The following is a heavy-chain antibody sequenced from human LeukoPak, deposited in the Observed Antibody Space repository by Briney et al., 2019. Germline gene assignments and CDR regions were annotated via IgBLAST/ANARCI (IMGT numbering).Heavy chain of an antibody. CDR3: STEIYYYDSSGYSR. CDR2: ISAYNGNT. CDR1: GYTFTSYG. Sequence: ASVKVSCNASGYTFTSYGISWVRQAPGQGLEWMGWISAYNGNTNYAQKLQGRVTMTTDTSTSTAYMELRSLRSDDTAVYYCSTEIYYYDSSGYSRWGQGTLVTVSS. D-gene: IGHD3-22*01. J-gene: IGHJ4*02. V-gene: IGHV1-18*01.